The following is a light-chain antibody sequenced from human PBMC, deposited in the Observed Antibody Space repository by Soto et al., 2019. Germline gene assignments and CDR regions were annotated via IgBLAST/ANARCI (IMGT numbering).Light chain of an antibody. CDR3: SSHTITKTRV. CDR2: EVR. V-gene: IGLV2-14*03. CDR1: ISDVGTYDY. Sequence: QSVLTQPASVSGSPGQSIAISCTGTISDVGTYDYVSWYQQHPNRAPKLMIYEVRNRPSGVSNRFSGSKSVNTATLTISGLQAEDEADYYCSSHTITKTRVFGTGTKVTVL. J-gene: IGLJ1*01.